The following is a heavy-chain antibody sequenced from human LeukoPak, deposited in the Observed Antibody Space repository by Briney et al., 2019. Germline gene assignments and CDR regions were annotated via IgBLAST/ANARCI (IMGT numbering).Heavy chain of an antibody. J-gene: IGHJ4*02. D-gene: IGHD3-22*01. CDR1: GYTFTSYY. V-gene: IGHV1-46*01. Sequence: ASVNVSCKASGYTFTSYYMHWVRQAPGQGLEWMGIINPSGGSTSYAQKFQGRVTMTRDTSTSTVYMELSSLRSEDTAVYYCAGADAYYYDSSGFPPSLRYWGQGTLVTVSS. CDR2: INPSGGST. CDR3: AGADAYYYDSSGFPPSLRY.